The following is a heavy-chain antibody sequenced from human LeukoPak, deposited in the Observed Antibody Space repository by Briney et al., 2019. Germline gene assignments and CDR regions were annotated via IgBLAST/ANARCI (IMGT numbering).Heavy chain of an antibody. CDR1: GGSFSGYY. V-gene: IGHV4-34*01. J-gene: IGHJ4*02. CDR2: INHSGST. CDR3: AREKDY. Sequence: SETLSLTCAVYGGSFSGYYWSWIRQPPGKGLEWIGEINHSGSTNYNPSLKSRVTISVDTSKNQFSLKLSSVTAADTAVYYCAREKDYWGQGTLVTVSP.